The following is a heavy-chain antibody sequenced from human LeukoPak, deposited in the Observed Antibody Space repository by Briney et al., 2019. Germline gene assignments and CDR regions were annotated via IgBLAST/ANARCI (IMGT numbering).Heavy chain of an antibody. V-gene: IGHV3-23*01. CDR1: GFTFSSYG. J-gene: IGHJ4*02. CDR3: AKDLRPYYYGSGSYPFDY. D-gene: IGHD3-10*01. Sequence: GGSLRLSCAASGFTFSSYGMSWVRQAPGKGLEWVSAISGRGGSTYYADSVKGRFTISRDNSKNTLYLQMNSLRAEDTAVYYCAKDLRPYYYGSGSYPFDYWGQGTLVTVSS. CDR2: ISGRGGST.